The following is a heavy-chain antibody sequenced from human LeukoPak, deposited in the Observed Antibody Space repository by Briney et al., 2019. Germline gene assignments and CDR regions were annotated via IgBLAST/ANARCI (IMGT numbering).Heavy chain of an antibody. CDR1: GYTFTSYD. CDR3: ARGRVSYLDY. CDR2: MNPNSGSI. D-gene: IGHD3-3*01. V-gene: IGHV1-8*01. Sequence: ASVKVSCKASGYTFTSYDINWVRQATGQGPEWMGWMNPNSGSIGYAQKFQGRLTMTRDTSITTAYMELSSLRSEDTAVYYCARGRVSYLDYWGQGTLVTVSS. J-gene: IGHJ4*02.